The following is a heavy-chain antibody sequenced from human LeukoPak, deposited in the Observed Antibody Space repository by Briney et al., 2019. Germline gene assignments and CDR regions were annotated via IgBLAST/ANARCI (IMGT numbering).Heavy chain of an antibody. CDR1: GYTFTSYY. V-gene: IGHV1-46*01. Sequence: ASVKVSCKASGYTFTSYYMHWVRQAPGQGLEWMGIINPSGGSTSYAQKFQGRVTMTRDMSTSTVYMELSSLRSEDTAVYYCASISGLSGWELLDPYYYYYYMDVWGKGTTVTVSS. CDR2: INPSGGST. CDR3: ASISGLSGWELLDPYYYYYYMDV. J-gene: IGHJ6*03. D-gene: IGHD1-26*01.